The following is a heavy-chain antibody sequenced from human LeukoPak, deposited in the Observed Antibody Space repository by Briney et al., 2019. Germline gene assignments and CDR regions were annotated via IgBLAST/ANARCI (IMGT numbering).Heavy chain of an antibody. CDR3: ARLGRYYYDSRVDY. V-gene: IGHV4-59*01. CDR2: IYYSGST. CDR1: GGSISSYY. D-gene: IGHD3-22*01. Sequence: SETLSLTRTVSGGSISSYYWTWIRQPPGKGLEWIGYIYYSGSTNYNPSLKSRVTISVDTSKNQFFLKLSSVTAADTAVYYCARLGRYYYDSRVDYWGQGTLVTVSS. J-gene: IGHJ4*02.